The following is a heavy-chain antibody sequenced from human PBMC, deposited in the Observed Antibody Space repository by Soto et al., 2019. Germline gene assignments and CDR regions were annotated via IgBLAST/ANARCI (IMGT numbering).Heavy chain of an antibody. J-gene: IGHJ5*02. CDR2: ISSSSSTI. Sequence: GGSLRLSCAASGFTFSSYSMNWVRQAPGKGLEWVSYISSSSSTIYYADSVKGRFTISRDNAKNSLYLQMNSLRAEDTAVYYCARDSNQRYYDILTGWTPGWFDPWGQGTLVTVSS. CDR1: GFTFSSYS. D-gene: IGHD3-9*01. CDR3: ARDSNQRYYDILTGWTPGWFDP. V-gene: IGHV3-48*01.